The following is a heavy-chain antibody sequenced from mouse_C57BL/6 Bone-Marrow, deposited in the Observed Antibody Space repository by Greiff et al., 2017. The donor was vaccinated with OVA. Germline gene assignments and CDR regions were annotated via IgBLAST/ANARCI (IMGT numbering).Heavy chain of an antibody. CDR2: INPGSGGT. CDR1: GYAFTNYL. D-gene: IGHD1-1*01. V-gene: IGHV1-54*01. Sequence: QVQLQQSGAELVRPGTSVKVSCKASGYAFTNYLIEWVKQRPGQGLEWIGVINPGSGGTNYNEKFKGKATLTADKSSSTAYMQLSSLTSEDSAVYFCARDGSSYTYWGQGTTLTVSS. CDR3: ARDGSSYTY. J-gene: IGHJ2*01.